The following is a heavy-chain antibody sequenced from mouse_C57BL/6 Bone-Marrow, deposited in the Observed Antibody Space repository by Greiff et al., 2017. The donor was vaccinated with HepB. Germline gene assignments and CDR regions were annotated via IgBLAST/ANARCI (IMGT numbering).Heavy chain of an antibody. D-gene: IGHD2-5*01. CDR1: GFTFSDYY. CDR3: ARQAYYSNLYAMDY. J-gene: IGHJ4*01. CDR2: ISNGGGST. Sequence: EVQGVESGGGLVQPGGSLKLSCAASGFTFSDYYMYWVRQTPEKRLEWVAYISNGGGSTYYPDTVKGRFTISRDNAKNTLYLQMSRLKSEDTAMYYCARQAYYSNLYAMDYWGQGTSVTVSS. V-gene: IGHV5-12*01.